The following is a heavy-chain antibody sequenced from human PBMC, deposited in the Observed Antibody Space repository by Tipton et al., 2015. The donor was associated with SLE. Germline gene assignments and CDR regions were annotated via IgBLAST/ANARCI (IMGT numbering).Heavy chain of an antibody. CDR3: ARRRYSSSSLPYWYFDL. CDR2: IYYSGST. CDR1: GGSINSYY. D-gene: IGHD6-6*01. V-gene: IGHV4-59*08. Sequence: TLSLTCTVSGGSINSYYWSWIRQPPGKGLEWIGYIYYSGSTNYNPSLKSRVTISVDTSKNQFSLKLSSVTAADTAVYYCARRRYSSSSLPYWYFDLWGRGTLVTVSS. J-gene: IGHJ2*01.